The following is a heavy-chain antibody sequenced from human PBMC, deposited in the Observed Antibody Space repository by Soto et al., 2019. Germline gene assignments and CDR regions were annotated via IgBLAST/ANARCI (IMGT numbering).Heavy chain of an antibody. Sequence: PSETLSLTCTVSGGSISSSSYYWGLIRQPPGKGLEWIGSIYYSGSTYYNPSLKSRVTISVDTSKNQFTLKLSSVTAADTAVYYCARQLPDDDGDYRNAFDIWGQGTMVTV. CDR1: GGSISSSSYY. CDR3: ARQLPDDDGDYRNAFDI. CDR2: IYYSGST. J-gene: IGHJ3*02. V-gene: IGHV4-39*01. D-gene: IGHD4-17*01.